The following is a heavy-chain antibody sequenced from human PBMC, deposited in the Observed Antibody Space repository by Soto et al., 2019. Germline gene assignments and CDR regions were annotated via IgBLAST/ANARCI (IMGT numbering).Heavy chain of an antibody. CDR1: GGSISSSGYY. J-gene: IGHJ4*02. D-gene: IGHD3-22*01. CDR2: LYYTGST. Sequence: QLQLQESGPGLVKPSETLSLTCTVSGGSISSSGYYWGWIRQPPGKGLEWIGSLYYTGSTYYNPSLKSRVTISVDTSKNQFSLNLSSVTAADTAVYYCARSTYYYDGSGHHRHFDNWGQGTLVTVSS. CDR3: ARSTYYYDGSGHHRHFDN. V-gene: IGHV4-39*01.